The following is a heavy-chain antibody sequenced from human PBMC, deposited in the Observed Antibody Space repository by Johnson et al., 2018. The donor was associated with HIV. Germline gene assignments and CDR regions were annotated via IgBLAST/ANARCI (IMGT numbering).Heavy chain of an antibody. CDR3: AKDTAYDYGDYGTAFDI. D-gene: IGHD4-17*01. Sequence: MQLVESGGGSVQPGGSLRLSCAASGFSFSSYALTWVRQAPGKGLEWVSGISGSGVSTYYADSVKGRFTISRDNSKNSLYLQMNSLRGDDTALYYCAKDTAYDYGDYGTAFDIWGQGTKVTVSS. CDR2: ISGSGVST. CDR1: GFSFSSYA. V-gene: IGHV3-23*04. J-gene: IGHJ3*02.